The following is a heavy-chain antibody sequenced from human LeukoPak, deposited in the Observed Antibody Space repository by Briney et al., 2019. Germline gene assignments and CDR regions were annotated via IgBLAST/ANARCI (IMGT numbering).Heavy chain of an antibody. Sequence: GGSLRLSCAASGFTFSSYAMHWVRQAPGKGLEYVSAISSNGGSTYYANSVKGRFTISRDNSTNTLYLQMGSLRAEDMAVYYCARENPPHGAFDIWGQGTMVTVSS. V-gene: IGHV3-64*01. CDR1: GFTFSSYA. CDR2: ISSNGGST. CDR3: ARENPPHGAFDI. J-gene: IGHJ3*02.